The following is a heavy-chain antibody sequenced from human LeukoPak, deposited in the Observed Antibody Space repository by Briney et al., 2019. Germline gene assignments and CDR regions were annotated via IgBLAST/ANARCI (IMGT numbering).Heavy chain of an antibody. CDR2: FYYSGST. V-gene: IGHV4-59*01. J-gene: IGHJ4*02. CDR3: ARAGYSYGTGYYFDY. Sequence: SETLSLTCTVSGGSLGDYYWSCIRQSPGKGLEWIGYFYYSGSTYYSPSLKSRVTISVDTSKKQFSLKVSSVTAADTAVYYCARAGYSYGTGYYFDYWGQGTLVTVSS. D-gene: IGHD5-18*01. CDR1: GGSLGDYY.